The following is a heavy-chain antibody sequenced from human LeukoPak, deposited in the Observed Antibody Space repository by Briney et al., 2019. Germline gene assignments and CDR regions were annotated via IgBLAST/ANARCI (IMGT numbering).Heavy chain of an antibody. V-gene: IGHV1-2*02. J-gene: IGHJ4*02. CDR3: ARALDHSGGGYLYYFDY. D-gene: IGHD2-15*01. CDR1: GYTFTSYA. Sequence: PEASVKVSCKASGYTFTSYAMNWVRQAPGQGPEWMGRINPNSGGTNYAQKFQGRVTMTRDTTISTTYMELHRLRSDDTAVYYCARALDHSGGGYLYYFDYWGQGTLVTVSS. CDR2: INPNSGGT.